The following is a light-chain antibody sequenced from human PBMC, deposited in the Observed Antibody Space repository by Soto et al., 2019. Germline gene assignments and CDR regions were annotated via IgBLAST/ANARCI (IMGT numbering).Light chain of an antibody. CDR1: SSNIGSNY. V-gene: IGLV1-47*02. CDR2: SNN. Sequence: QSVLTQPPSASGTPGQRVTISCSGRSSNIGSNYVYWYQQLPGTAPKLLIYSNNQRPSGVPDRFSGSKSGTSASLAISGLRSEDEAEYYCAAWDDSLSGQVFGGGTKLTVL. CDR3: AAWDDSLSGQV. J-gene: IGLJ3*02.